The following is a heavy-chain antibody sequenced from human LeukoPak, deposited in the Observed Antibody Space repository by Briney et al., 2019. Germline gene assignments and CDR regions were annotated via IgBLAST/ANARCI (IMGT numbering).Heavy chain of an antibody. CDR1: GGSISSSSYY. D-gene: IGHD6-19*01. CDR3: ARDSYMYSSGWYSDY. J-gene: IGHJ4*02. V-gene: IGHV4-61*02. CDR2: IYTSGST. Sequence: SETLSLTCTISGGSISSSSYYWSWIRQPAGKGLEWIGRIYTSGSTNYNPSLKSRVTMSVDTSKNQFSLKLSSVTAADTAVYYCARDSYMYSSGWYSDYWGQGTLVTVSS.